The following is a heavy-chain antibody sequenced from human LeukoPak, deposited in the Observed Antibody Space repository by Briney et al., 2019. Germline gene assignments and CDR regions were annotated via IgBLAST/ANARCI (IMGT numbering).Heavy chain of an antibody. CDR3: AKDFRVAEELWFGELWNAFDI. CDR2: VSGSGGST. V-gene: IGHV3-23*01. D-gene: IGHD3-10*01. J-gene: IGHJ3*02. CDR1: GFTFSSYA. Sequence: GGSLRLSCAASGFTFSSYAMSWVRQAPGKGLEWVSGVSGSGGSTVYTDSVKGRFSISRDNSKNTLYLQVNSLRIEDTAVYYCAKDFRVAEELWFGELWNAFDIWGQGIRVAVSS.